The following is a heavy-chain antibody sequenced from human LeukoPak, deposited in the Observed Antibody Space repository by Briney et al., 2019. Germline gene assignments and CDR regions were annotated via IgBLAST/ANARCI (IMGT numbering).Heavy chain of an antibody. CDR3: ARARYYYDSSGYWYLDY. Sequence: ASVKVSCKASGYTFTSYAISWVRQAPGQGLEWMGGIIPIFGTANYAQKFQGRVTITADESTSTAYMELRSLRSEDTAVYYCARARYYYDSSGYWYLDYWGQGTLVTVSS. J-gene: IGHJ4*02. CDR2: IIPIFGTA. V-gene: IGHV1-69*13. D-gene: IGHD3-22*01. CDR1: GYTFTSYA.